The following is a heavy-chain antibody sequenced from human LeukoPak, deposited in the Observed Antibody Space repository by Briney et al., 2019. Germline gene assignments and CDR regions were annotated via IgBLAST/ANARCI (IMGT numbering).Heavy chain of an antibody. CDR3: ARYSGYSYYFAY. J-gene: IGHJ4*02. V-gene: IGHV3-74*01. CDR2: INSDGSST. D-gene: IGHD5-12*01. Sequence: GGSLRLSCAASGFTFSTYWMHWVRQAPGKGLVWVSRINSDGSSTSYADSVKGRFTISRDNAKNTLYLQMDSLRAEDTALYYCARYSGYSYYFAYWGRGTLVTVSS. CDR1: GFTFSTYW.